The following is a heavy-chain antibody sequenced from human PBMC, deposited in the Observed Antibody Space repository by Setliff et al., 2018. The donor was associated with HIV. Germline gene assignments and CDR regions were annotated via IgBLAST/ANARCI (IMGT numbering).Heavy chain of an antibody. Sequence: SVKVSCKASGGAFISHTFTWVRQAPGQGLEWMGRIIPIFGTANYAQKFQGRVTITLTDVAPMDTATYYCARNSDYVWSSWRLFSFDYWGQGSLVTVSS. CDR2: IIPIFGTA. D-gene: IGHD3-16*01. J-gene: IGHJ4*02. V-gene: IGHV1-69*07. CDR3: RLFSFDY. CDR1: GGAFISHT.